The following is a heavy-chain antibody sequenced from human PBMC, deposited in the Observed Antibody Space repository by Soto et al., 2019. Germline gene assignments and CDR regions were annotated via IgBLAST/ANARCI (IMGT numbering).Heavy chain of an antibody. V-gene: IGHV4-59*01. Sequence: PSETLSLTCTVSGGSISSYYWSWIRRPPGKGLEWIGYIYYSGSTNYNPSLKSRVTISVDTSKNQFSLKLSSVTAADTAVYYCARVARFGYSSSWYSPRAFDYWGQGTLVTVSS. D-gene: IGHD6-13*01. CDR3: ARVARFGYSSSWYSPRAFDY. CDR1: GGSISSYY. CDR2: IYYSGST. J-gene: IGHJ4*02.